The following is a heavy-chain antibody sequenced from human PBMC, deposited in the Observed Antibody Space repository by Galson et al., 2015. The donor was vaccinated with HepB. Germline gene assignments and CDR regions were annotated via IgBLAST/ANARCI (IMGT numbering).Heavy chain of an antibody. Sequence: SLRLSCAASGFTFGDYAMSWFRQAPGKGLEWVGFIRSKAYGGTTEYAASVKGRFTISRDDSKSIAYLQMNSLKTEDTAVYYCTKAVAGTPHYFDYWGQGTLVTVSS. V-gene: IGHV3-49*03. D-gene: IGHD6-19*01. CDR2: IRSKAYGGTT. CDR1: GFTFGDYA. CDR3: TKAVAGTPHYFDY. J-gene: IGHJ4*02.